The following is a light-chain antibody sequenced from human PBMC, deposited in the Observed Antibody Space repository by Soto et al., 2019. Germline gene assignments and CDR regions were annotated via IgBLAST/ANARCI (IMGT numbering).Light chain of an antibody. V-gene: IGKV3-20*01. CDR2: GAS. CDR3: QQYGSSVT. CDR1: QSISSSY. Sequence: IGVTQVPGTRCFWSGGNGNLSCRASQSISSSYLAWYQQKPGQAPRLVIYGASNRATGIPDRFSGSGSGTDFTLTISRLEPEDFAVYYCQQYGSSVTFGQGTRLEIK. J-gene: IGKJ5*01.